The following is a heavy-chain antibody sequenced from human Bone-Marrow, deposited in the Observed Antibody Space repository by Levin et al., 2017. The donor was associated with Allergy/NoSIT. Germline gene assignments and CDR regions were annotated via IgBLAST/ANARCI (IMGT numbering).Heavy chain of an antibody. D-gene: IGHD3-10*02. J-gene: IGHJ5*02. CDR3: AKGRYTHYVGGPFEP. CDR1: GFSFSDYS. Sequence: GGSLRLSCGASGFSFSDYSMTWVRQAQGKGLEWVAGISGSDGTTYYAESVRGRFTISRDNSKKILYLQMNSLRVEATAGYSCAKGRYTHYVGGPFEPWGQGTPVTVSS. CDR2: ISGSDGTT. V-gene: IGHV3-23*01.